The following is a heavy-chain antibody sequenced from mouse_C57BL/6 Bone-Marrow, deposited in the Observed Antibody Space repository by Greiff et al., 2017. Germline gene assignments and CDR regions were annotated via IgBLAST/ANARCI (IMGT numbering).Heavy chain of an antibody. D-gene: IGHD1-1*01. CDR3: ARGYYGSRHSMDY. CDR2: INPGDGDT. J-gene: IGHJ4*01. V-gene: IGHV1-80*01. CDR1: GYAFSSYW. Sequence: QVQLKQSGAELVKPGASVKISCKASGYAFSSYWMNWVKQRPGKGLEWIGQINPGDGDTNYNRKFKGKATLTADKSSSTAYMQLSSLTSEDSAVYFCARGYYGSRHSMDYWGQGTSVTVSS.